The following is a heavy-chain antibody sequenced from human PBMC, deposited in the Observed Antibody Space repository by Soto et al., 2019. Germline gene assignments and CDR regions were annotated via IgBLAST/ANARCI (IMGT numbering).Heavy chain of an antibody. V-gene: IGHV3-74*01. CDR2: INSDGSST. Sequence: GSLRLSCAASGFTFSIYWMHWVRQAPGKGLVWVSRINSDGSSTNYADSVRGRFTISRDNAKNTLYLQMNSLRVEDTAVYYCAWLNPKSSWGQGTLVTVSS. J-gene: IGHJ5*02. D-gene: IGHD3-22*01. CDR3: AWLNPKSS. CDR1: GFTFSIYW.